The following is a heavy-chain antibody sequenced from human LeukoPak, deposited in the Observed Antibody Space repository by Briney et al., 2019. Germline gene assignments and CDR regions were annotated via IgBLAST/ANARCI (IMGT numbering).Heavy chain of an antibody. D-gene: IGHD2-15*01. J-gene: IGHJ6*03. CDR3: AKVVAATRPYYYYMDV. CDR2: ISSSSSTI. V-gene: IGHV3-48*01. CDR1: GFTFSSYE. Sequence: GGSLRLSCAASGFTFSSYEMNWVRQAPGKGLEWVSYISSSSSTIYYADSVKGRFTISRDNAKNSLYLQMNSLRAEDTAVYYCAKVVAATRPYYYYMDVWGKGTTVTVSS.